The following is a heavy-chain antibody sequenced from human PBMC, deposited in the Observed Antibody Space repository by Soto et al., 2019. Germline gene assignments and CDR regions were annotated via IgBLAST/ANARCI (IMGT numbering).Heavy chain of an antibody. Sequence: ASVKVSCKVSGYTLTELSMHWVRQAPGKGLEWMGRIIPILGIANYAQKFQGRVTITADKSTSTAYMELSSLRSEDTAVYYCARLRYFDWLPPSHGMDVWGQGTTVTVSS. D-gene: IGHD3-9*01. J-gene: IGHJ6*02. CDR1: GYTLTELS. V-gene: IGHV1-69*02. CDR2: IIPILGIA. CDR3: ARLRYFDWLPPSHGMDV.